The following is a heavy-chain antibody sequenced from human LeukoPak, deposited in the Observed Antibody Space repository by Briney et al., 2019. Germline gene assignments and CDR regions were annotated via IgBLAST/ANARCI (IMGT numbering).Heavy chain of an antibody. V-gene: IGHV1-18*01. Sequence: GASVKVSCKASGYTFTSYGISWVRQAPGQGLEWMGWISAYNGNTNYAQKLQGRVTMTTDTSTSTAYMELRSLRSDDTAVYYCARDSTPGTILRYFDWLSGGDFYYYGMDVWGQGTTVTVSS. CDR3: ARDSTPGTILRYFDWLSGGDFYYYGMDV. CDR2: ISAYNGNT. J-gene: IGHJ6*02. CDR1: GYTFTSYG. D-gene: IGHD3-9*01.